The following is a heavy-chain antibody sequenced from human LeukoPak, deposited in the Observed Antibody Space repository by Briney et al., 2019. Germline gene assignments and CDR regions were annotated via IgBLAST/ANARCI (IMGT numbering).Heavy chain of an antibody. CDR2: IKSKTDGGTT. V-gene: IGHV3-15*01. Sequence: PGGSLRLSCAASGFTFSNAWMSWVRQAPGKGLEWVGRIKSKTDGGTTDYAAPVKGRFTISRDDSKNTLYLQMNSLKTEDTAVYYCSSPGWYSSGWYRYRDYWGQGTLVTVSS. J-gene: IGHJ4*02. CDR1: GFTFSNAW. D-gene: IGHD6-19*01. CDR3: SSPGWYSSGWYRYRDY.